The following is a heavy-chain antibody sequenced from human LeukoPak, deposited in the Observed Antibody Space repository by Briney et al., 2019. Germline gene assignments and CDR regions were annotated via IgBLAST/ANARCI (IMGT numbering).Heavy chain of an antibody. CDR3: ARVEGVSVAGVNDYGMNV. J-gene: IGHJ6*02. Sequence: ASVKASCRASGYTFTGYYIHWVRQAPGQALEWMGWLIPTSGGTNYAQKFQGRVTMTRDTSISTAYMELSNLRSDDTAMYYCARVEGVSVAGVNDYGMNVWGQGTPVTVSS. D-gene: IGHD6-19*01. V-gene: IGHV1-2*02. CDR2: LIPTSGGT. CDR1: GYTFTGYY.